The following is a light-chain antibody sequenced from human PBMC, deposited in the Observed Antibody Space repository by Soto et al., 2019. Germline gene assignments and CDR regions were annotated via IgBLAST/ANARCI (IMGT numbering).Light chain of an antibody. CDR3: QQYGSSPWT. J-gene: IGKJ1*01. Sequence: IVLTQSPGTLSLSPGERATLSCRASQSVSSSYLAWYQQKPGQAPRLLIYGASSRATGVPDRFSGSGSATDFTLTISRLEPEDFAVYYCQQYGSSPWTFGQGTKVDIK. CDR1: QSVSSSY. V-gene: IGKV3-20*01. CDR2: GAS.